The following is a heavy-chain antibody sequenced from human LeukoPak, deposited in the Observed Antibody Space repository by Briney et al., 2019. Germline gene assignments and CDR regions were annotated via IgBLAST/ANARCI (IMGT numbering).Heavy chain of an antibody. D-gene: IGHD1-26*01. J-gene: IGHJ4*02. Sequence: PGGSLRLSCAASGFTFSSYGMHWVRQAPGKGLEWVEVIWYDGSNKYYADSVKGRFTISRDNSKNTLYLQMNSLRAEDTAVYYCARPTYSGSYYWFDYWGQGTLVTVSS. CDR3: ARPTYSGSYYWFDY. CDR1: GFTFSSYG. V-gene: IGHV3-33*01. CDR2: IWYDGSNK.